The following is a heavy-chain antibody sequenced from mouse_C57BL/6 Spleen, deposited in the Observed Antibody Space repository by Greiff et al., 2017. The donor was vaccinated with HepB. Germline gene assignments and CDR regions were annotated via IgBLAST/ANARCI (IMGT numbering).Heavy chain of an antibody. Sequence: QVQLQQPGAELVMPGASVKLSCKASGYTFTSYWMHWVKQRPGQGLEWIGEIDPSDSYTNYNQKFKGKSTLTVDKSSSTAYMQLSSLTSEDSAVYYCARVDGNGNYWGQGTTLTVSS. CDR3: ARVDGNGNY. CDR1: GYTFTSYW. V-gene: IGHV1-69*01. CDR2: IDPSDSYT. D-gene: IGHD2-1*01. J-gene: IGHJ2*01.